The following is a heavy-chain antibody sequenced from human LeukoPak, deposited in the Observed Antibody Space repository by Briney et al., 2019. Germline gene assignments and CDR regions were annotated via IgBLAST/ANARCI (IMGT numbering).Heavy chain of an antibody. J-gene: IGHJ4*02. CDR3: ARDGPPSTVTRHTRLGFDY. CDR2: INPNSGGT. CDR1: GYTFTGYY. D-gene: IGHD4-17*01. V-gene: IGHV1-2*02. Sequence: ASVKVSCKASGYTFTGYYMHWVRQAPGQGLEWMGWINPNSGGTNYAQKFQGRVTMTRDTSISTAYMELSSLRSEDTAVYYCARDGPPSTVTRHTRLGFDYWGQGTLVTVSS.